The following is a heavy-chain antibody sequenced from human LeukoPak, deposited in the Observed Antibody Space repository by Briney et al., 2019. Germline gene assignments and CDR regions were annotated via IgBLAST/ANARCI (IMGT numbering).Heavy chain of an antibody. CDR2: IYSGGST. Sequence: PGGSLRLSCAASGFTVSSNYMTWVRQAPGKGLEWVSVIYSGGSTYYADSVKGRFVLSRDNSKNTLYLQMNSLRAEDTAVYYCAKDDDWGRYKHWGQGTLVTVSS. CDR1: GFTVSSNY. CDR3: AKDDDWGRYKH. V-gene: IGHV3-66*01. D-gene: IGHD3-16*01. J-gene: IGHJ1*01.